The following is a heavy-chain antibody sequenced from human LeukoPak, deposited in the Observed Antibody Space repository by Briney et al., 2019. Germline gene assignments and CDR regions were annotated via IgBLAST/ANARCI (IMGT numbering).Heavy chain of an antibody. Sequence: PSETLSLTCAVYGGSFSGYYWSWIRQPPGKGLEWIGEINLSGSTNYNPSLKSRVTISVDTSKNQFSLKLSSVTAADTAVYYCARGSGMTTSLYYYGTDVWGQGTTVTVSS. J-gene: IGHJ6*02. CDR2: INLSGST. V-gene: IGHV4-34*01. CDR1: GGSFSGYY. D-gene: IGHD4-11*01. CDR3: ARGSGMTTSLYYYGTDV.